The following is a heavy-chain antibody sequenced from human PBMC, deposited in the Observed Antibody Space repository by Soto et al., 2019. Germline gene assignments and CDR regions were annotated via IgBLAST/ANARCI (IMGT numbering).Heavy chain of an antibody. V-gene: IGHV4-4*02. CDR3: ASRDPGTSVDY. J-gene: IGHJ4*02. CDR2: IYRTGST. D-gene: IGHD1-7*01. CDR1: GGSFTSNNW. Sequence: SETLSLTCAVSGGSFTSNNWWTWVRQPPGQGLEWIGEIYRTGSTNCNPSLKSRVTISLDKSENQFSLKVTSLTAADTAVYYCASRDPGTSVDYWGQGTLVTVSS.